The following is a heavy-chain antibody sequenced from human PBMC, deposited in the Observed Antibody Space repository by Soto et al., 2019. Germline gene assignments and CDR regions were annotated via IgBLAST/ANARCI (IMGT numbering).Heavy chain of an antibody. CDR1: GGSISSDGYY. Sequence: QVQLQESGPGLVKPSQTLSLTCTVSGGSISSDGYYWNWIRQHPGKGLEWMGYIYYRGSAYYNPSLQSRVTISVDTSKNQFSLKMSSVTAADTAVYYCARDVIGGYCSGGSCYKGEYGMDVWGHGTTVTVSS. CDR2: IYYRGSA. D-gene: IGHD2-15*01. V-gene: IGHV4-31*03. J-gene: IGHJ6*02. CDR3: ARDVIGGYCSGGSCYKGEYGMDV.